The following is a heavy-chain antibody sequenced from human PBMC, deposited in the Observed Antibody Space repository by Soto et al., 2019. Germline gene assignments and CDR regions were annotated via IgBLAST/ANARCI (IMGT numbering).Heavy chain of an antibody. CDR1: SDSISSYY. V-gene: IGHV4-59*08. D-gene: IGHD6-19*01. CDR3: ARAVGDPLYYLDY. J-gene: IGHJ4*02. Sequence: QVQLQESGPGLVRPSETLSLTCTVSSDSISSYYWIWIRQSPGKGLEWIGYTDYSGNTNYNPSLKSRVTISGDTSKNQFSLRLSSLTAADPAVYYCARAVGDPLYYLDYWGQGTLVTVSS. CDR2: TDYSGNT.